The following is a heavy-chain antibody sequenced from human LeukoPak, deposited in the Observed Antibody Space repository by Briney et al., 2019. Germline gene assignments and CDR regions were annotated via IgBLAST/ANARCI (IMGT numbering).Heavy chain of an antibody. CDR1: GLTFSSYG. CDR3: ANLCDSSPDFDY. V-gene: IGHV3-30*18. CDR2: ISYDGSNK. Sequence: SGGSLRLSCAASGLTFSSYGMHWVRQAPGKGLEWVAVISYDGSNKYYADSVKGRFTISRDNSKNTLYLQMNSLRAEDTAVYYCANLCDSSPDFDYWGQGTLVTVSS. D-gene: IGHD3-22*01. J-gene: IGHJ4*02.